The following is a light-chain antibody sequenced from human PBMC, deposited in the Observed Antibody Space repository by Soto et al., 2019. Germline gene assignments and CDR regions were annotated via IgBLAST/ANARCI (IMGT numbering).Light chain of an antibody. CDR1: QRITDT. Sequence: EIEVTQSPATLSVTPGESVTLSCRASQRITDTLAWYQQRPGQAPGLLIFGASTRATGIPARFSGSVSGTEFTLTISSLQSEDFAIYYCQQYNNWPPYTVGQGTKVDIK. CDR2: GAS. CDR3: QQYNNWPPYT. V-gene: IGKV3D-15*01. J-gene: IGKJ2*01.